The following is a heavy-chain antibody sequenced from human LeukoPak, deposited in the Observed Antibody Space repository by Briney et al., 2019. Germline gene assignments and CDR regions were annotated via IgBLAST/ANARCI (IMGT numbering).Heavy chain of an antibody. V-gene: IGHV4-59*01. CDR2: IYYSGST. Sequence: TSETLSLTCTVSGGSISSYYWSWIRQPPGKGLEWIGYIYYSGSTNYNPSLKSRVTISVDTSKNQFSPKLSSVTAADTAVYYCARQGQELWFGESWFDPWGQGTLVTVSS. CDR1: GGSISSYY. CDR3: ARQGQELWFGESWFDP. D-gene: IGHD3-10*01. J-gene: IGHJ5*02.